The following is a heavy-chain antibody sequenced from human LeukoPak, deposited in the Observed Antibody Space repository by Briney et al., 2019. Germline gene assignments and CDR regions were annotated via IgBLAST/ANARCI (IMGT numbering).Heavy chain of an antibody. CDR2: IYYSGST. J-gene: IGHJ4*02. V-gene: IGHV4-31*03. D-gene: IGHD1-26*01. Sequence: SETLSLTCTVSGGSISSGGYYWSWIRQHPGKGLEWIGYIYYSGSTNYNPSLKSRVTISVDTSKNQFSLKLSSVTAADTAVYYCAINSNSGSYYGFDYWGQGTLVTVSS. CDR1: GGSISSGGYY. CDR3: AINSNSGSYYGFDY.